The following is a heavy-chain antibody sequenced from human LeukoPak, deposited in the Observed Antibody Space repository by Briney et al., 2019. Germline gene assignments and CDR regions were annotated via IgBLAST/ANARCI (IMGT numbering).Heavy chain of an antibody. V-gene: IGHV4-34*01. CDR3: ARGNSRICSSTSCYYYYGMDV. CDR2: INHSGST. Sequence: PSETLSLTCAVYGGSFSGYYWSWIRQPPGKGLEWIGEINHSGSTNYNPSLKSRVTISVDTSKNQFSLKLSSVTAADTAVYYCARGNSRICSSTSCYYYYGMDVWGQGTTVTVSS. D-gene: IGHD2-2*01. CDR1: GGSFSGYY. J-gene: IGHJ6*02.